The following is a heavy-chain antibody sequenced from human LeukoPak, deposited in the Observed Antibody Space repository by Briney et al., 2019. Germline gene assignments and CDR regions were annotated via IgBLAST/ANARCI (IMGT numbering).Heavy chain of an antibody. J-gene: IGHJ3*02. CDR2: ISGSGGST. CDR3: AKDRVKRWLRYFDWDAFDI. Sequence: PGGSLRLSCAASGFTFSSYGMSWVRQAPGKGLEWVSAISGSGGSTYYADSVKGRFTISRDNSKNTLYLQMNCLRAEDTAVYYCAKDRVKRWLRYFDWDAFDIWGQGTMVTVSS. D-gene: IGHD3-9*01. V-gene: IGHV3-23*01. CDR1: GFTFSSYG.